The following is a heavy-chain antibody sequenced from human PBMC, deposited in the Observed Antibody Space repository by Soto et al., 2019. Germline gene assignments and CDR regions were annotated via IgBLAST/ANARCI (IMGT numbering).Heavy chain of an antibody. CDR1: GFTFSSYG. V-gene: IGHV3-33*01. CDR3: ARNVGLDAFDI. Sequence: VQLLESGGGLVQPGGSLRLSCAASGFTFSSYGMHWVRQAPGKGLEWVAVIWYDGSNKYYADSVKGRFTISRDNSKNTLYMQMNSLRAEDTAVYYCARNVGLDAFDIWGQGTMVTVSS. J-gene: IGHJ3*02. CDR2: IWYDGSNK.